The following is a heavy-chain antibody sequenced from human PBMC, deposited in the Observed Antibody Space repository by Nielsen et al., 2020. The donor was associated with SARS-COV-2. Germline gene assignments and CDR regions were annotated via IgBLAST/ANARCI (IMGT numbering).Heavy chain of an antibody. CDR1: GFTFSSYS. Sequence: GGSLRLSCAASGFTFSSYSMNWVRQAPGKGLEWVSSISSSSSYIYYADSVKGRFTISRDNAKNSLYLQMNSLRAEDTAVYYCARVRPPITMVRGVIITDWYFDLWGRGTLVTVSS. D-gene: IGHD3-10*01. V-gene: IGHV3-21*01. J-gene: IGHJ2*01. CDR3: ARVRPPITMVRGVIITDWYFDL. CDR2: ISSSSSYI.